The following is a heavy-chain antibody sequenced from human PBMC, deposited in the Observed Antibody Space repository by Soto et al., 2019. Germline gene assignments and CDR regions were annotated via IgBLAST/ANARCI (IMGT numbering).Heavy chain of an antibody. V-gene: IGHV1-18*01. D-gene: IGHD2-21*02. J-gene: IGHJ4*02. CDR2: ISAYNGNT. CDR1: GYTFTSYG. Sequence: GASVKVSCKASGYTFTSYGISWVRQAPGQGLEWMGWISAYNGNTNYAQKLQGRVTMTTDTSTSTAYMELRSLRSDDTAVYYCARDLFPPLAYCGGDCHWGSDYWGQGTLVTV. CDR3: ARDLFPPLAYCGGDCHWGSDY.